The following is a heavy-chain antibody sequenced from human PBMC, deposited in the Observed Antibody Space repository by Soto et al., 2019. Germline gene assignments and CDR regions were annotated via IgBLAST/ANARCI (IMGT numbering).Heavy chain of an antibody. Sequence: PWGSLRLSCAASGFTFSNAWMNWVRQAPGKGLEWVGRIKSKTDGGTTDYAAPVKGRFTISRDDSKNTLYLQMNSLKTEDTAVYYCTTVSNYYDSSGYYYVSAFDIWGQGTMVNVSS. CDR2: IKSKTDGGTT. CDR3: TTVSNYYDSSGYYYVSAFDI. J-gene: IGHJ3*02. D-gene: IGHD3-22*01. CDR1: GFTFSNAW. V-gene: IGHV3-15*07.